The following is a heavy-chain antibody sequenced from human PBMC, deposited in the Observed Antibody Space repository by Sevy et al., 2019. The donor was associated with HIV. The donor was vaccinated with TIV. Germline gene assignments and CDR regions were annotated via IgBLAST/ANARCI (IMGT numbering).Heavy chain of an antibody. CDR2: ISSSSSTI. CDR1: GLTFSTYS. CDR3: ASPLPFYYGSGSEEFDY. J-gene: IGHJ4*02. D-gene: IGHD3-10*01. V-gene: IGHV3-48*01. Sequence: GGSLRLSCAASGLTFSTYSMNWVRQAPGKGLEWVSYISSSSSTIYYADSVKGRFTISRDNAKNSLYLQMNSLRAEDTVVYYCASPLPFYYGSGSEEFDYWGRGTLVTVSS.